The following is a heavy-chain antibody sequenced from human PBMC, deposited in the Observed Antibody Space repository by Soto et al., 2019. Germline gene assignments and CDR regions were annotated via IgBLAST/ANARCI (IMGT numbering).Heavy chain of an antibody. Sequence: PGESLKISCRGSGYSFSTYWIAWVRQMPGKGLEWMGIIFPGDSDTIYSPAFQGQVTISADKSSNTAYLQWRSLKASDTAMYYCARQGIRRFCSNDVCRSYFDFWGQETPVTVSS. J-gene: IGHJ4*02. CDR3: ARQGIRRFCSNDVCRSYFDF. CDR1: GYSFSTYW. CDR2: IFPGDSDT. D-gene: IGHD2-8*01. V-gene: IGHV5-51*01.